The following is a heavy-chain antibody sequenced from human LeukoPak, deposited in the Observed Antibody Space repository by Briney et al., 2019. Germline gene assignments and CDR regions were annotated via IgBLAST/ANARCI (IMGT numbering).Heavy chain of an antibody. CDR3: ARTTYYYDSSGSQNWFDP. D-gene: IGHD3-22*01. CDR1: GFSLSTSGMC. CDR2: IDWDDDK. Sequence: SGPALVKPTQTLTLTCTFSGFSLSTSGMCVSWIRQPPGKALEWLARIDWDDDKYYSTSLKTRLTISKDTSKNQVVLTMTNTDPVDTATYYCARTTYYYDSSGSQNWFDPWGQGTLVTVSS. J-gene: IGHJ5*02. V-gene: IGHV2-70*11.